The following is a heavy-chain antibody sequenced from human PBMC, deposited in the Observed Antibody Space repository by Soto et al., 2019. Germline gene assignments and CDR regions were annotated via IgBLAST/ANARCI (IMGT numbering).Heavy chain of an antibody. CDR2: ISYDGSNK. V-gene: IGHV3-30*18. J-gene: IGHJ4*02. CDR1: GFTFSSYG. CDR3: ANLVAAGTLDY. Sequence: QVQLVESGGGVVQPGRSLRLSCAASGFTFSSYGMHWVRQAPGKGLEWVAVISYDGSNKYYADSVKGRFTISRDNSKNTLYLQMNRLRAEDTAVYYCANLVAAGTLDYWGQGTLVTVSS. D-gene: IGHD6-13*01.